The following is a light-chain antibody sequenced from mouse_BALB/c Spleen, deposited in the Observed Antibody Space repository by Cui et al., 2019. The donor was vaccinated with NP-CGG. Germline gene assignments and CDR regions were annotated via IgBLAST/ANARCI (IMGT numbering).Light chain of an antibody. CDR2: GTN. CDR1: TGAVTRSKY. CDR3: ALWYSNHWV. J-gene: IGLJ1*01. V-gene: IGLV1*01. Sequence: QAVVTQESTLTTSPGETVTLTCRSSTGAVTRSKYANWVQQKPDHLFTGLIGGTNNRAPGVPARFSGSLIGDKAALTITGAQTEDEAIYFCALWYSNHWVFGGGTKLTVL.